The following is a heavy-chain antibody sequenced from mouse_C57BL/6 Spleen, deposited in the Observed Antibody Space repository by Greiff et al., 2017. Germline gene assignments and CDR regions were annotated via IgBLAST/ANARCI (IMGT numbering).Heavy chain of an antibody. CDR1: GFTFSSYG. D-gene: IGHD1-1*01. CDR2: ISSGGSYT. J-gene: IGHJ1*03. CDR3: ARPYYYGSSPNWYFDV. V-gene: IGHV5-6*01. Sequence: EVHLVESGGDLVKPGGSLKLSCAASGFTFSSYGMSWVRQTPDKRLEWVATISSGGSYTYYPDSVKGRFTISRDNAKNTLYLQMSSLKSEDTAMYYCARPYYYGSSPNWYFDVWGTGTTATVSS.